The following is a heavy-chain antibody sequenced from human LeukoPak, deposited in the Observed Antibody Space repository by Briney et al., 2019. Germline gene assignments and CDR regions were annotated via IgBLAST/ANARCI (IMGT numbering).Heavy chain of an antibody. CDR2: IYYSGST. V-gene: IGHV4-59*01. Sequence: SETLSLTCTVSGGSISSYYWSWIRQHPGKGLEWIGYIYYSGSTNYNPSLKSRVTISVDTSKNQFSLKLSSVTAADTAVYYCARDRTDSSGYYYAFDIWGQGTMVTVSS. CDR1: GGSISSYY. CDR3: ARDRTDSSGYYYAFDI. J-gene: IGHJ3*02. D-gene: IGHD3-22*01.